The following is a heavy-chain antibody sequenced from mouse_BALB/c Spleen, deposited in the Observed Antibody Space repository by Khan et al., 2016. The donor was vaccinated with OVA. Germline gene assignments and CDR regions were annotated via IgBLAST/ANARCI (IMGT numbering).Heavy chain of an antibody. D-gene: IGHD1-1*01. CDR2: INPHIGET. V-gene: IGHV1-20*02. J-gene: IGHJ2*01. CDR3: ARKNGVDFDY. CDR1: GYSFTGYF. Sequence: EVQLQQSGPELVKPGASVKISCKASGYSFTGYFMNWVMQSHGKSLEWIGRINPHIGETFYNQKFKGKATLTVDESSSTTHMELRSLSSEDSAVYLCARKNGVDFDYWGQGTTLTVSS.